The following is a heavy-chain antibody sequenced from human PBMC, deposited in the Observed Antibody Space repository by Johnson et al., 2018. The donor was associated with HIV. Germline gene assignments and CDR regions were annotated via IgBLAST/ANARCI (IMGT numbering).Heavy chain of an antibody. CDR1: GFTFSSYG. J-gene: IGHJ3*02. CDR3: AKDGMGGNYWYAFDI. D-gene: IGHD1-26*01. CDR2: IRYDGSNK. Sequence: QVQLVESGGGVVQPGGSLRLSCAASGFTFSSYGMHWVRQAPGKGLEWVAFIRYDGSNKYYADSVKGRFTISRDNSKNTLYLQMNSLRAEDTAVYYCAKDGMGGNYWYAFDIWGQGTMDTVSS. V-gene: IGHV3-30*02.